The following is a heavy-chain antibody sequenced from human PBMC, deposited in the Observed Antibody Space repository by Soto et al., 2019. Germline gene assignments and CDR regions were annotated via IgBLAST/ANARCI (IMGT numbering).Heavy chain of an antibody. J-gene: IGHJ5*02. Sequence: SETLSLTCTVSGGSVSSGSYYWSWIRQPPGKGLEWIGYIYYSGSTNYNPYLKSRVTISVDTSKNQFSLKLSSVTAADTAVYYCARDGQTNSPNWFDPWGQGNLVTVSS. V-gene: IGHV4-61*01. CDR1: GGSVSSGSYY. CDR2: IYYSGST. D-gene: IGHD1-1*01. CDR3: ARDGQTNSPNWFDP.